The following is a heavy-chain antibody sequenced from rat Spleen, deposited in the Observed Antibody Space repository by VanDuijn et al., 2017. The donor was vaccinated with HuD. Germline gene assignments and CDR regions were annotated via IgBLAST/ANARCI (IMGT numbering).Heavy chain of an antibody. CDR3: AKNYRKANNWELGVMDA. V-gene: IGHV5-25*01. Sequence: EVQLVESGGCLVQPGRSLKLSCAASGFTFSSFAMAWVRQAPKKGLEWVATITSGGSNTYYPDSVKGRFTISRDNAKSPLYLQMDSLRSEDTATYYCAKNYRKANNWELGVMDAWGQGASVTVSS. J-gene: IGHJ4*01. CDR2: ITSGGSNT. CDR1: GFTFSSFA. D-gene: IGHD5-1*01.